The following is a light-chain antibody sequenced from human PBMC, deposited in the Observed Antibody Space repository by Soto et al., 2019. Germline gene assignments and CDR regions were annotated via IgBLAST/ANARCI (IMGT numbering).Light chain of an antibody. J-gene: IGLJ2*01. V-gene: IGLV6-57*03. CDR2: EDN. CDR1: SGSIASNY. CDR3: QSYDSSNPLV. Sequence: FMLTQPHSVSESPGKTVTISCTRSSGSIASNYVQWYQQRPGSAPTTVIYEDNQRPSGVPDRFSGSIDSSSNSASLTISGLKTEEEADYYCQSYDSSNPLVFGGGTKLTVL.